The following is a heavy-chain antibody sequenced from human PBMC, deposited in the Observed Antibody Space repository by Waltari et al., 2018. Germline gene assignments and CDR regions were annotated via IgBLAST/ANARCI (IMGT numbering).Heavy chain of an antibody. J-gene: IGHJ4*02. Sequence: QVQLQESGPGLVKPSQTLSLTCTISGGSISSGSYYWSWIRQPAGKGLEWIGRIYTSGSTNYNPSLKSRVTISVDTSKNQFSLKLSSVTAADTAVYYCARDRSLGDYRYYFDYWGQGTLVTVSS. CDR3: ARDRSLGDYRYYFDY. D-gene: IGHD4-17*01. CDR2: IYTSGST. CDR1: GGSISSGSYY. V-gene: IGHV4-61*02.